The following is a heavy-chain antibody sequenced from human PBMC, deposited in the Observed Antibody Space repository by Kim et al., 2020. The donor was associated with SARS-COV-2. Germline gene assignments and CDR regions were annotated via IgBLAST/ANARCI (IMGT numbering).Heavy chain of an antibody. CDR1: GSTFGDYA. J-gene: IGHJ6*03. CDR3: AKEAGYSSLYYYYYMDV. V-gene: IGHV3-9*01. D-gene: IGHD6-19*01. Sequence: GGSLRLSCAASGSTFGDYAMHWVRQAPGKGLEWVSGISWNSGSIGHADSVKGRFTLSRDNAKNSLYLQMNSLRAEDTALYYWAKEAGYSSLYYYYYMDVWGKGTTVTVSS. CDR2: ISWNSGSI.